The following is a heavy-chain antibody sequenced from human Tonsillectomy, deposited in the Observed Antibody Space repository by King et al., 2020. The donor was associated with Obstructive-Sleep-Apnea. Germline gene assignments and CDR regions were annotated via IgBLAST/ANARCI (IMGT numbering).Heavy chain of an antibody. CDR1: GGSISSSNW. V-gene: IGHV4-4*02. J-gene: IGHJ6*02. CDR3: SRVERFEYYYYGMDV. CDR2: IYHSGST. D-gene: IGHD3-3*01. Sequence: QQQESGPGLVKPSGTLSLTCAVSGGSISSSNWWSWVRQPPGKGLEWIGEIYHSGSTNYNPSLKSRVTISVDKSKNQFSLKLSSVTAADTAVYYCSRVERFEYYYYGMDVWGQGTTVTVSS.